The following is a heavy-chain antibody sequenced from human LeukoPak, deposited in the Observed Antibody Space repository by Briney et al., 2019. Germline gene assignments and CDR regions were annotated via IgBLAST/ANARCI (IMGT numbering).Heavy chain of an antibody. D-gene: IGHD6-13*01. V-gene: IGHV3-7*01. CDR3: ARLPSDSSSWYFDY. Sequence: GGSLRLSCADSGFTFSSHWMSWVRQAPGRGLEWVANIKQDGSEKYYLDSVKGRFTISRDNAKNSLYLQMNSLRAEDTAVYYCARLPSDSSSWYFDYWGQGTLVTVSS. J-gene: IGHJ4*02. CDR1: GFTFSSHW. CDR2: IKQDGSEK.